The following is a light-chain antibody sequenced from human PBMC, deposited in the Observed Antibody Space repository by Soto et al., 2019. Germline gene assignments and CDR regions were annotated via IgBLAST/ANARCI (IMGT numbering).Light chain of an antibody. CDR1: SSDVGSYNL. CDR2: EVS. J-gene: IGLJ1*01. CDR3: CSYAGSSTYV. V-gene: IGLV2-23*02. Sequence: QSALTQPASVSGSPGQSITISCTGTSSDVGSYNLVSWYQQHPGKAPKLMIYEVSKRPSGVSNRFSGSKSGNTASLTISGLRAEDEADYYCCSYAGSSTYVFGPGTKVNVL.